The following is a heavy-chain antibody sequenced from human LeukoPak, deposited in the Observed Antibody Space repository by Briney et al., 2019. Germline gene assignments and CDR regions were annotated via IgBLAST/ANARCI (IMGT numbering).Heavy chain of an antibody. Sequence: SETLSLTCTVSGGSISSYYWSWIRQPPGKGLEWIGYIYYSGSTNYNPSLKSRVTISVDTSKNQFSLKLSSVTAADTAVYYCARDPGYCSSTSCYNPSYYYYYYMDVWGKGTTVTVSS. CDR2: IYYSGST. CDR1: GGSISSYY. D-gene: IGHD2-2*02. J-gene: IGHJ6*03. V-gene: IGHV4-59*12. CDR3: ARDPGYCSSTSCYNPSYYYYYYMDV.